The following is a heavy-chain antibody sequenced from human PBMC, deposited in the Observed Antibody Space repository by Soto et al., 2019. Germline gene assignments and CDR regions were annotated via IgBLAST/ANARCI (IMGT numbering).Heavy chain of an antibody. CDR1: GYTFTSYG. D-gene: IGHD6-19*01. Sequence: QVQLVQSGAEVKKPGASVKVSCKASGYTFTSYGVSWVRQAPGQGLEWMGWISAYNGNTNYAQKLQGRVTMTTDTSTSTAYMELRSLRSDDTAVYYCARDRPQQWLVRGTGFDYWGQGTLVTVSS. V-gene: IGHV1-18*01. J-gene: IGHJ4*02. CDR2: ISAYNGNT. CDR3: ARDRPQQWLVRGTGFDY.